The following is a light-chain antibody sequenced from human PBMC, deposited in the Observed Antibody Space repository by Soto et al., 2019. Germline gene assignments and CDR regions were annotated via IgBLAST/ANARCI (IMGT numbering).Light chain of an antibody. Sequence: DIWMTQSPASLAVSLGERATINCKSSQSVLYSSNNKNYLAWYQQKPGQPPKLLIYWASTRESGVPDRFSGSGSGTDFTLTISSLQAEDVAVYYCQQYYSTPPTFGQGTRLEI. CDR3: QQYYSTPPT. CDR2: WAS. J-gene: IGKJ5*01. CDR1: QSVLYSSNNKNY. V-gene: IGKV4-1*01.